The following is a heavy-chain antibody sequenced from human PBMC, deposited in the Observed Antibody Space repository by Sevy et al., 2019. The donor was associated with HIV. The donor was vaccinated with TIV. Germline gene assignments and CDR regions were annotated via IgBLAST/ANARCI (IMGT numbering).Heavy chain of an antibody. J-gene: IGHJ4*02. D-gene: IGHD3-22*01. V-gene: IGHV3-33*01. CDR2: IWYDGSSK. CDR3: ARGADYFDSSGANFEY. Sequence: AGSLRLSCAASGFSFSNYGMHWVRQAPGKGLEWVALIWYDGSSKYYADSVKGRLTISRDNSKNTLSLQMNSLRAEDTAVDYCARGADYFDSSGANFEYWGQGTLVTVSS. CDR1: GFSFSNYG.